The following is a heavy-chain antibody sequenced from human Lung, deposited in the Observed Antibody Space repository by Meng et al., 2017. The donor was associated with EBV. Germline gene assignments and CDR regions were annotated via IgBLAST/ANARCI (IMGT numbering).Heavy chain of an antibody. Sequence: GQLQQWRAGLLKPSEALSLTCGVSGRSFSSSYWSWIRQPPGKGLEWIGQINYSGITNYNPSLKSRVTISVDTSKNQFSLSLNSVTAADTAVYYCARGGTSSAPFDYWGRGTLVTVSS. V-gene: IGHV4-34*01. J-gene: IGHJ4*01. D-gene: IGHD2-2*01. CDR1: GRSFSSSY. CDR3: ARGGTSSAPFDY. CDR2: INYSGIT.